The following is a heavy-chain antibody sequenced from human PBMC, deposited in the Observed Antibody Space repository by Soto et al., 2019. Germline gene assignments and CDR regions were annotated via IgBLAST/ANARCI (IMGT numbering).Heavy chain of an antibody. CDR2: IIPIFGTA. Sequence: ASVKVSCKASGGTFSSYAISWVRQAPGQGLEWMGGIIPIFGTANYAQKFQGRVTITADESTSTAYMELSSLRSEDTAVYYCARVTYNSGYEGGLDYWGQGTLVTVSS. CDR3: ARVTYNSGYEGGLDY. V-gene: IGHV1-69*13. J-gene: IGHJ4*02. D-gene: IGHD5-12*01. CDR1: GGTFSSYA.